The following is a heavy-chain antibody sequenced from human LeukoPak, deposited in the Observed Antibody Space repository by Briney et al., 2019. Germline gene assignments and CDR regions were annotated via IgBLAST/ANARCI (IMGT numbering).Heavy chain of an antibody. CDR1: GFTFNNYA. V-gene: IGHV3-23*01. CDR3: AKDGSLTRFDY. CDR2: ISDSGDST. J-gene: IGHJ4*02. Sequence: GGSLRLSCAASGFTFNNYALNWVRQAPGKGLEWVSIISDSGDSTYYADSVKGRFTISRDNSKNTLYLQMNSLRAEATAVYYCAKDGSLTRFDYWGQGILVTVSS. D-gene: IGHD2-15*01.